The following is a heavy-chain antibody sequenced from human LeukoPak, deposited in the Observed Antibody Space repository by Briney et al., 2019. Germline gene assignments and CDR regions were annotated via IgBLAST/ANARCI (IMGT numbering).Heavy chain of an antibody. CDR2: IDPSRNHI. V-gene: IGHV5-10-1*01. D-gene: IGHD2-21*02. CDR1: GYRFTDYW. Sequence: GESLKISCKTSGYRFTDYWISWVRQLPGKGLEWMGRIDPSRNHINYSPSIQGHVAISADKSIGTAYLQWGSLQASDTAMYYCARHDSYCGGDYYLDSWGQGTLVTVSS. J-gene: IGHJ4*02. CDR3: ARHDSYCGGDYYLDS.